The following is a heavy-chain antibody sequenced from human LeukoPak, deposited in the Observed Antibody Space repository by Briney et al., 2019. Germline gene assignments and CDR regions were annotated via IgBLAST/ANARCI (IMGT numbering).Heavy chain of an antibody. Sequence: GGTLRLSCVASGFTSGVYAMSWVRQAPGKGLEWVSAISGSGGSTYYADSVKGRFTISRDNSKNTLYLQMNSLRAEDTAVYYCAKDRDFLLGARLFDYWGQGILVTVSS. CDR2: ISGSGGST. CDR1: GFTSGVYA. J-gene: IGHJ4*02. CDR3: AKDRDFLLGARLFDY. D-gene: IGHD2-8*02. V-gene: IGHV3-23*01.